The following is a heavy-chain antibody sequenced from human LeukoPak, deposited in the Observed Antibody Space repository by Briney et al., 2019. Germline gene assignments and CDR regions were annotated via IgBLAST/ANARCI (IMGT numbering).Heavy chain of an antibody. CDR2: IYDSGST. Sequence: SDTLSLTCTVSGRSISRHYWSWIRQPPGKGLEWIGSIYDSGSTKYNPSLKSRVTRSGNTSKKQFSLKLNSVTAADTAVYYCARVTILGHATGIDYWGQGTLVTVSS. CDR3: ARVTILGHATGIDY. D-gene: IGHD1-1*01. CDR1: GRSISRHY. V-gene: IGHV4-59*11. J-gene: IGHJ4*02.